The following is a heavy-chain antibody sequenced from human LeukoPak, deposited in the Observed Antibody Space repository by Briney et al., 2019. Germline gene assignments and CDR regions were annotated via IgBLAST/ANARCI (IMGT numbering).Heavy chain of an antibody. CDR3: ARDVDTSSHSSQLDP. Sequence: PGGSLRLSCATAGFTFSTFGIHWVRQTPGKGLEWAAAIQCDGSKQYYGDSVKGRFTISRDSSKNTVYLQMNSLRDADTAVYYCARDVDTSSHSSQLDPWGQGTLVTVSS. D-gene: IGHD5-18*01. CDR2: IQCDGSKQ. J-gene: IGHJ5*02. V-gene: IGHV3-33*01. CDR1: GFTFSTFG.